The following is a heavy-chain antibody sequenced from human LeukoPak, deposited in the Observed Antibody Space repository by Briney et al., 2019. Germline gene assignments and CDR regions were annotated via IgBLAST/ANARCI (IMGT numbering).Heavy chain of an antibody. J-gene: IGHJ4*02. CDR3: AKRSDYGGNWNYFDY. D-gene: IGHD4-23*01. CDR2: ISGSGGYT. V-gene: IGHV3-23*01. CDR1: GFTFSNYA. Sequence: GGSLRLSCAASGFTFSNYAMSWVRQAPGKGLECVSAISGSGGYTYYADSVKGRFTISRDNSKNTLYLQMNSLRAEDTAVYYCAKRSDYGGNWNYFDYWGQGTLVTVSS.